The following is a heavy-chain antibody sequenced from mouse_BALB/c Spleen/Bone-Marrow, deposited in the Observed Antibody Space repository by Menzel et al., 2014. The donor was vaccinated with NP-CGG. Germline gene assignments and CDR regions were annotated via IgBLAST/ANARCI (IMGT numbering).Heavy chain of an antibody. CDR3: ARDPLLRLYYAMDY. V-gene: IGHV1-80*01. D-gene: IGHD1-2*01. CDR1: GYAFVNYW. CDR2: IYPGDGDT. Sequence: VQLQQSGAELVRPGSSVKISCKVSGYAFVNYWMNWVMRRPGQGLEWIGQIYPGDGDTNYNGKFKGKVTLTADKSSSTAYVQLSSLTSEDSAVYFCARDPLLRLYYAMDYWGQGTSVTVSS. J-gene: IGHJ4*01.